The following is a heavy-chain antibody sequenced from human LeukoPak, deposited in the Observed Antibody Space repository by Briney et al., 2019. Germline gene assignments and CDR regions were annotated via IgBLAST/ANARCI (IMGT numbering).Heavy chain of an antibody. Sequence: PSQTLSLTCTVSGGSISSGGYYWSWIRQPPGKGLEWIGYIYHSGSTYYNPSLKSRVTISVDRSKNQFSLKLSSVTAADTAVYYCARGVAARLGWAFDIWGQGTMVTVSS. CDR1: GGSISSGGYY. D-gene: IGHD6-6*01. V-gene: IGHV4-30-2*01. CDR2: IYHSGST. CDR3: ARGVAARLGWAFDI. J-gene: IGHJ3*02.